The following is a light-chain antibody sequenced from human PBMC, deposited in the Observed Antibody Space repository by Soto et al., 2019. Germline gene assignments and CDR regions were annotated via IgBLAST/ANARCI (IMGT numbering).Light chain of an antibody. Sequence: IVMTQSPASLSVSPGERXXLXXXASQSVSSNLAWYQQKPGQAPRLLIYGASTRATGIPARFSGSVSGTEFTLTISSLQSEDXAVYXCQPYNNWPPITFGPGTKVDIK. CDR2: GAS. J-gene: IGKJ3*01. CDR3: QPYNNWPPIT. V-gene: IGKV3-15*01. CDR1: QSVSSN.